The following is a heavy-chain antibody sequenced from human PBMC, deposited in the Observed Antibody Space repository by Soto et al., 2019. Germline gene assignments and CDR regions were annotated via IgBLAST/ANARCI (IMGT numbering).Heavy chain of an antibody. Sequence: KQSQTLSLTCTVSGGSISSSSYYWGWIRQPPGKGLEWIGSIYYSGSTYYNPSLKSRVTISVDTSKNQFSLKLSSVTAADTAVYYCARHPLDPGYSSSPMFDPWGQGTLVTVSS. D-gene: IGHD6-6*01. J-gene: IGHJ5*02. V-gene: IGHV4-39*01. CDR3: ARHPLDPGYSSSPMFDP. CDR2: IYYSGST. CDR1: GGSISSSSYY.